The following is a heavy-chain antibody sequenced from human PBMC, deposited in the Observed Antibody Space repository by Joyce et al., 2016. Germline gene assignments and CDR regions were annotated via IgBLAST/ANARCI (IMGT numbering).Heavy chain of an antibody. CDR1: GFTFNSYS. CDR3: ARGAIMFGGVLVLDS. D-gene: IGHD3-16*02. J-gene: IGHJ4*02. Sequence: QVQLAVSGGGVVQAGSSLRLSCVVSGFTFNSYSMHWVRQAPGKVLEWLSVISYDGTNAYYADSVTGRFTISRDNSKDSLHLQMSGLRPDDTAVYFCARGAIMFGGVLVLDSWGQGTLVTVSS. V-gene: IGHV3-30*04. CDR2: ISYDGTNA.